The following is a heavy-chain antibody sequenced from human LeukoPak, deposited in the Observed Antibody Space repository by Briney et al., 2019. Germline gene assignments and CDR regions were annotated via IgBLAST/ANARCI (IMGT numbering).Heavy chain of an antibody. D-gene: IGHD3-10*01. Sequence: ASVKVSCKASGYTFTGYYMHWVRQAPGQGLEWMGWINPNSGGTNYAQKFQGRVTMTRDTSISTAYMELSRLRSDDTAVYYCAREVTMASXXXRDYWGQGTLVTVSS. J-gene: IGHJ4*02. CDR2: INPNSGGT. CDR3: AREVTMASXXXRDY. CDR1: GYTFTGYY. V-gene: IGHV1-2*02.